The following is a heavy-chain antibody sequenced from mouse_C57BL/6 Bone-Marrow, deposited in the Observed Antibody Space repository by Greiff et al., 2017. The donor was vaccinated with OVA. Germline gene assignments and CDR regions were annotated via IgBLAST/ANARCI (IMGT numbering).Heavy chain of an antibody. J-gene: IGHJ2*01. CDR3: ASVITTVVATDY. V-gene: IGHV14-3*01. D-gene: IGHD1-1*01. CDR1: GFNIKNTY. Sequence: EVMLVESVAELVRPGASVKLSCTASGFNIKNTYMHWVKQRPEQGLEWIGRIDPANGNTKYAPKFQGKATITADTSSNTAYLQLSSLTSEDTAIYYCASVITTVVATDYWGQGTTLTVSS. CDR2: IDPANGNT.